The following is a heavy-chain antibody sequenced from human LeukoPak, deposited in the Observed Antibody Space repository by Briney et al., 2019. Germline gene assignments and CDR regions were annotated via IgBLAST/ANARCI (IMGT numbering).Heavy chain of an antibody. CDR2: IIPIPGIA. V-gene: IGHV1-69*04. CDR3: HRTTSILGYCTNGLRGDYFEY. Sequence: ASVKVSCKASGGTFSTYAISWVRQAPGQGLEWMGRIIPIPGIANYAQKFPGRVTITADKSKSPAYLELSSPRSEDTAVYYWHRTTSILGYCTNGLRGDYFEYWGQGTLVTVSS. J-gene: IGHJ4*02. CDR1: GGTFSTYA. D-gene: IGHD2-8*01.